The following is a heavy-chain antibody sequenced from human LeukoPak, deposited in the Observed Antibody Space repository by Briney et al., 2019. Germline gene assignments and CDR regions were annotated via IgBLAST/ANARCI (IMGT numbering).Heavy chain of an antibody. V-gene: IGHV4-4*09. CDR1: GVSMSAFQ. CDR3: ATSNDAKIAPFDH. Sequence: SETLSLTCTVSGVSMSAFQWSWVRQSPEKGLEWIGCVNTKGETNYNPSLKSRVITSVDTSKSQFSLRLTSMTAADTAVYYCATSNDAKIAPFDHWGQGALVTVSS. J-gene: IGHJ4*02. D-gene: IGHD2-8*01. CDR2: VNTKGET.